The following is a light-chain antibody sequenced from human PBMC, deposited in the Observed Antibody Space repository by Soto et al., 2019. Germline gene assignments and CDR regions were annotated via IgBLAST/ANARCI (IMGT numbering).Light chain of an antibody. CDR2: AAS. Sequence: DIQMTQSPSSLSASVGDRVTITCRASQSISSYLNWYQQKPGKAPKLLIYAASSLQSGVPSRFSGSGSWTDFTLTISSLPPEDFATYYCQQYNSYSGTFGQGTKVDIK. J-gene: IGKJ1*01. CDR3: QQYNSYSGT. CDR1: QSISSY. V-gene: IGKV1-39*01.